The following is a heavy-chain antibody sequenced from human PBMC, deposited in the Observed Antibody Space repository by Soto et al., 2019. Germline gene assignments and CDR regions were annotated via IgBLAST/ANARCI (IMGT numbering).Heavy chain of an antibody. CDR1: GFTFSSYA. V-gene: IGHV3-23*01. Sequence: EVQLLESGGGLVQPGGSLRLSCAASGFTFSSYAMSWVRQGPGKGLEWVSGISGSGESTYYADSVKRRCTISRDNAKKMVYLHMNSLRAEDTAVYYCAKTSYCGDDCYEIDQWGQGTLVSVSS. D-gene: IGHD2-21*02. CDR2: ISGSGEST. J-gene: IGHJ4*02. CDR3: AKTSYCGDDCYEIDQ.